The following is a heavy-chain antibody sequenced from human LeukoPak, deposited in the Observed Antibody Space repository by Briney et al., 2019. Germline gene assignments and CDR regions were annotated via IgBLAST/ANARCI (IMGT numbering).Heavy chain of an antibody. D-gene: IGHD4-11*01. V-gene: IGHV1-8*03. CDR2: MNPNSGTT. J-gene: IGHJ4*02. Sequence: ASVKVSCKTSGYTFTSYDINWVRQATDQGLEWMGWMNPNSGTTGYAQKFQGRITITRNTSISAAYMELSSLRSEDSAVYYCARRGTTLTTGAADYWGQGTLVTVSS. CDR1: GYTFTSYD. CDR3: ARRGTTLTTGAADY.